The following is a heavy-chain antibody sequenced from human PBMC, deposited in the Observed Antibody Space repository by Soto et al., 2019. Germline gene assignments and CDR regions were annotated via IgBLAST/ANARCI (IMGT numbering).Heavy chain of an antibody. CDR3: ARVPDY. V-gene: IGHV4-30-2*01. CDR1: GGSISSGGYS. D-gene: IGHD2-2*01. CDR2: MYHSGST. Sequence: QLQLQESGSGLVKPSQTLSLTCAVSGGSISSGGYSWSWIRQPPGKGLEWIGYMYHSGSTYYNPSPXRXXTISIDRSKNQFSLKLSSVTAADPAVYYCARVPDYWGQGILVTVSS. J-gene: IGHJ4*02.